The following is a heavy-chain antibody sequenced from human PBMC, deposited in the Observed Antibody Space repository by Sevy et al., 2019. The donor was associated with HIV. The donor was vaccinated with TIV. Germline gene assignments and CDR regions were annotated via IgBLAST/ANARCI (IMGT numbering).Heavy chain of an antibody. D-gene: IGHD4-17*01. J-gene: IGHJ4*02. CDR2: ISYDESTK. Sequence: GGSLRLSCEVSGFTLSTHVMHWVRQAPGKGLDWVGAISYDESTKYYADSVKGRFTISRDNSKNSLFLQMKSLTPEDTAVYYCARDPRLYGDNVEGFDSWGQGTLVTVSS. V-gene: IGHV3-30*03. CDR1: GFTLSTHV. CDR3: ARDPRLYGDNVEGFDS.